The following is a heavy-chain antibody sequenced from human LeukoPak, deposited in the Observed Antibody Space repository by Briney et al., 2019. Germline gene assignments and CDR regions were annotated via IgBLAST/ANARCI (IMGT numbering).Heavy chain of an antibody. Sequence: GGSLRLPCAGSGFTYSSYAMSWVRQAPGKGLEWVSAISDSGDYTYYADSVKGRFTISRDNSKNTLYLHVNSLRAEDTAVYYCAKDTSIGKYCTSGVCSPFDYWGQGTLVTVSS. J-gene: IGHJ4*02. D-gene: IGHD2-8*01. CDR1: GFTYSSYA. CDR3: AKDTSIGKYCTSGVCSPFDY. V-gene: IGHV3-23*01. CDR2: ISDSGDYT.